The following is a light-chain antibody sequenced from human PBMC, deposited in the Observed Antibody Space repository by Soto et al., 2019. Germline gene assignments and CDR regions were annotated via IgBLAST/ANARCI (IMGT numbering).Light chain of an antibody. Sequence: QSVLTQPASVSGSPGQSITISCTGTNSDVGGYHYVSWYQHHPGKPPKLIIYDVSDRPSGVSNRFSGSKFGNTASLTVSGLRAEDEADYYCTSFTNTSPVVFGGGTKLTVL. CDR3: TSFTNTSPVV. CDR1: NSDVGGYHY. V-gene: IGLV2-14*01. J-gene: IGLJ3*02. CDR2: DVS.